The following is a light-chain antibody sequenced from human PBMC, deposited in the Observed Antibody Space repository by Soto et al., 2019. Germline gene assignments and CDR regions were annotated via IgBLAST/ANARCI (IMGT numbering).Light chain of an antibody. CDR2: GAS. V-gene: IGKV3-15*01. CDR3: QQYGDSPAT. Sequence: EIVMTQSPATLSVSPGERATLSCRASQSVSSNLAWYQQKPGQAPRLLIYGASTRATGIPARFSGSGSGTEFTLTISSLQSEDFAVYYCQQYGDSPATFGPGTKVDIK. CDR1: QSVSSN. J-gene: IGKJ3*01.